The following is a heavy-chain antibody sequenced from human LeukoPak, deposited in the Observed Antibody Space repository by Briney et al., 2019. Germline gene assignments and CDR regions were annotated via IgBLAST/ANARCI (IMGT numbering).Heavy chain of an antibody. J-gene: IGHJ4*02. D-gene: IGHD3-16*02. CDR3: ATGYYDYVWGSYRYDY. Sequence: AXVKVSCKVSGYTLTELSMHWVRQAPGKGVERMGGFYPEDGETIYAQKFQGRVTMTEHTSTDTAYMELSSLRSEDTAVYYCATGYYDYVWGSYRYDYWGQGTLVTVSS. CDR1: GYTLTELS. V-gene: IGHV1-24*01. CDR2: FYPEDGET.